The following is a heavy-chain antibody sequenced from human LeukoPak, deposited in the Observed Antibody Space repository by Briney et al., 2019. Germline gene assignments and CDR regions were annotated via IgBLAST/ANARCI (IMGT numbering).Heavy chain of an antibody. J-gene: IGHJ4*02. V-gene: IGHV4-59*01. Sequence: SETLSLACTVSGGSISSYYWSWIRQPPGTGLEYIGHIYYSGRTDYNPSLKSRVTISVDTSRNQFSLKLNSVTAADTAVYFCARWYRSGTTCYYLDYWGQGTLVTVSS. CDR3: ARWYRSGTTCYYLDY. CDR1: GGSISSYY. CDR2: IYYSGRT. D-gene: IGHD2-2*01.